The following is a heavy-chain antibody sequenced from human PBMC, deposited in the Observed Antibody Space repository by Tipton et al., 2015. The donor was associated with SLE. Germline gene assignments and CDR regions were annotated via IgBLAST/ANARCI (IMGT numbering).Heavy chain of an antibody. CDR3: ARGSVVADDY. CDR2: IYYSRDT. CDR1: GASISGHY. V-gene: IGHV4-59*11. Sequence: TLSLTCTVSGASISGHYSNWIRQSPGKGLEFIGYIYYSRDTNYNPSLKSRVSISVDTSKNQLSLKLTSVTAADTAVYYCARGSVVADDYWGQGTLVTVSS. J-gene: IGHJ4*02. D-gene: IGHD2-15*01.